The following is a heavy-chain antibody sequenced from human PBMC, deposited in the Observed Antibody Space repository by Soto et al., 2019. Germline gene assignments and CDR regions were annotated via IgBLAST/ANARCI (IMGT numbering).Heavy chain of an antibody. V-gene: IGHV3-23*01. D-gene: IGHD1-1*01. J-gene: IGHJ2*01. CDR3: AKRRVQQLENWQFDV. CDR1: GFSFSDRA. CDR2: ISSDCGGT. Sequence: EVQLLESGGGLVQPGGSLRLSCVASGFSFSDRAMAWVRQAPGKGLAWVSDISSDCGGTFYADSVKGRFTISRDNVKKTVHLQMNRLRDEDTATYYCAKRRVQQLENWQFDVWGRGSLVSVAS.